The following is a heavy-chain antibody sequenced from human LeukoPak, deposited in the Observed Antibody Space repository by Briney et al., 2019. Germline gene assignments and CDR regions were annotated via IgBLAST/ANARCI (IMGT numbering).Heavy chain of an antibody. CDR3: ARDPHGYNSYFDY. Sequence: GGSLRLSCAASGFTFSSYAMSWVRQAPGKGLEWVSAISGSGGSTYYADSVKGRFTISRDISRNTVHLQMNSLRAGDTAVYYCARDPHGYNSYFDYWGQGTLVTVSS. CDR2: ISGSGGST. D-gene: IGHD5-24*01. J-gene: IGHJ4*02. V-gene: IGHV3-23*01. CDR1: GFTFSSYA.